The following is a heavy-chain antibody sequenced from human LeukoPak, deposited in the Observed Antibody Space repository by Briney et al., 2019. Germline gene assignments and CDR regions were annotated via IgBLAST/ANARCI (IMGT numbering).Heavy chain of an antibody. V-gene: IGHV1-2*06. CDR1: GYTLTYYY. CDR3: ARVGYYESSGYYEY. CDR2: INPNSGGT. D-gene: IGHD3-22*01. Sequence: KVSCKASGYTLTYYYMHWVRQAPGQGLEWMGRINPNSGGTNYAQKFQGRVTMTRDTSISTVYMELSRLRSDDTAVYYCARVGYYESSGYYEYWGQGTLVTVSS. J-gene: IGHJ4*02.